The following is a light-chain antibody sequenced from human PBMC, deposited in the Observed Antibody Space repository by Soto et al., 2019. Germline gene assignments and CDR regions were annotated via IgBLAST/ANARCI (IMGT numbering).Light chain of an antibody. CDR1: QAISSS. CDR2: AAS. V-gene: IGKV1-9*01. J-gene: IGKJ2*01. Sequence: DIPLTQSPSFLSASVRDRVTITCRASQAISSSLAWYQHNPGKAPKLLIYAASTLQNGVPSSFSGSGSGTEFTLTISSLQPEDFATYYCQHLNDYRYTFGQGTKVEIK. CDR3: QHLNDYRYT.